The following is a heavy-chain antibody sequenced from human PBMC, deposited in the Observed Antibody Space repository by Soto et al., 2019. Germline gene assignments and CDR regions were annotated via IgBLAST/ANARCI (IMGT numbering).Heavy chain of an antibody. CDR2: IYYSGST. V-gene: IGHV4-59*01. CDR1: GGSISSYY. J-gene: IGHJ4*02. CDR3: ARAGTLRYYFDY. Sequence: SETLSLTCTVSGGSISSYYWSWIRQPPGKGLEWIGYIYYSGSTNYNPSLKSRVTISVDTSKNQFSLKLSSVTAADTAVYYCARAGTLRYYFDYWGQGTLVTVSS.